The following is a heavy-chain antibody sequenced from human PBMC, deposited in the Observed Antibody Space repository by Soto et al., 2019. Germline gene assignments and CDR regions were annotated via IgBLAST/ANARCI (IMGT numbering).Heavy chain of an antibody. CDR2: ISGSGGTT. V-gene: IGHV3-23*01. CDR1: GLTFSNYA. Sequence: EVQLLESGGGLVQPGGSLRLSCVVSGLTFSNYAMFWVRQAPGKGLEWVAGISGSGGTTYHADSVRGRFTVSRDNSKNTLFLQMGSLRADDTAVYYCAREYLPYSLTLFGFWGQGTLVTVSS. D-gene: IGHD3-3*01. J-gene: IGHJ4*02. CDR3: AREYLPYSLTLFGF.